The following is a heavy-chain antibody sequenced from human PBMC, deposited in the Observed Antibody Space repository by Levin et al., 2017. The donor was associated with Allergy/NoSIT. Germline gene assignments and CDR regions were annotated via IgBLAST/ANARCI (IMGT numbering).Heavy chain of an antibody. J-gene: IGHJ4*02. CDR3: ARAKLWLGSDYVD. D-gene: IGHD4-17*01. CDR2: VSYDARNE. V-gene: IGHV3-30-3*01. CDR1: GFSFSTYT. Sequence: GGSLRLSCAASGFSFSTYTMHWVRQAPGKGLEWVAAVSYDARNEYYTDSVRGRFTVSRDNSRDTLYLQMNSLGPDDTATYYCARAKLWLGSDYVDWGQGTLVTVSS.